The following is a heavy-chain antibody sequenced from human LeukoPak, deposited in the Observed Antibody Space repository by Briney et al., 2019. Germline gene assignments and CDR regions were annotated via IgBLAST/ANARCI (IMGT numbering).Heavy chain of an antibody. J-gene: IGHJ4*02. D-gene: IGHD4-17*01. V-gene: IGHV3-73*01. CDR3: TRRAVTTYYFDY. Sequence: PGGSLRLSCAASGFTFSGSAMHWVRQASGKGLEWVGRIRSKANSYATAYAASVKGRSTISRDDSKNTAYLQMNSLKTEDTAVYYCTRRAVTTYYFDYWGQGTLVTVSS. CDR2: IRSKANSYAT. CDR1: GFTFSGSA.